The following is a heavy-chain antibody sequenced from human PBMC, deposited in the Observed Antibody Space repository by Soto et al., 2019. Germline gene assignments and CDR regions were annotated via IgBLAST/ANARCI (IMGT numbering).Heavy chain of an antibody. CDR1: GGTFSSHA. V-gene: IGHV1-69*13. J-gene: IGHJ6*02. CDR2: IIPFFKAT. CDR3: ARDVPLNYYDGTFSYYALDV. D-gene: IGHD3-16*01. Sequence: ASVKVSCKASGGTFSSHAISWVRQAPGQGLEWMGGIIPFFKATNYAQKFQGRVTITADDSTSTAYMDLYSLRSEDTAVYYCARDVPLNYYDGTFSYYALDVWGQGTTVTVSS.